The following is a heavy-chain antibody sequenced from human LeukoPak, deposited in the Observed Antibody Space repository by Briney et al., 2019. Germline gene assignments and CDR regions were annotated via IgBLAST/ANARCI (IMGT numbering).Heavy chain of an antibody. D-gene: IGHD3-22*01. V-gene: IGHV3-48*04. CDR3: ARDKLFYYDSSGYYAFDY. CDR2: ISSSSSTI. Sequence: QSGGSLRLSCAASGFTFSSYRMNWVRQAPGKGLEWVSYISSSSSTIYYADSVKGRFTISRDNAKNSLYLQMNSLRAEDTAVYYCARDKLFYYDSSGYYAFDYWGQGTLVTVSS. CDR1: GFTFSSYR. J-gene: IGHJ4*02.